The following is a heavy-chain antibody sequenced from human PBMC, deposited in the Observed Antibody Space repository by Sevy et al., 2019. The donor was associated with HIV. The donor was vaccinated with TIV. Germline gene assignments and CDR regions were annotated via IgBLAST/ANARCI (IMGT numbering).Heavy chain of an antibody. V-gene: IGHV1-69*13. CDR3: ARDRRHYYDSSGSPDAFHI. CDR1: GGTFSSYA. CDR2: IIPIFGTA. J-gene: IGHJ3*02. Sequence: ASVKVSCKASGGTFSSYAISWVRQAPGQGLEWMGGIIPIFGTANYAQKFQGRVTITADESTSTAYMELSSLRSEDTAVYYCARDRRHYYDSSGSPDAFHIWGQGTMVTVSS. D-gene: IGHD3-22*01.